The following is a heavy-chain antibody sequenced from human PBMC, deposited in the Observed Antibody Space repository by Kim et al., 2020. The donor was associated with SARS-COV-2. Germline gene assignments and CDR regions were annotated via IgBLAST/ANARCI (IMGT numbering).Heavy chain of an antibody. Sequence: ASVKVSCRTSGYTFSDFYIHWVRQAPRQGLEYMGWINPNSADTYYAQRFQDRVTMTTVTSISTAYMELSSLNSDDTAVYYCARSLTVTAGEYFRHWGQGT. J-gene: IGHJ1*01. D-gene: IGHD2-21*02. CDR1: GYTFSDFY. CDR2: INPNSADT. V-gene: IGHV1-2*02. CDR3: ARSLTVTAGEYFRH.